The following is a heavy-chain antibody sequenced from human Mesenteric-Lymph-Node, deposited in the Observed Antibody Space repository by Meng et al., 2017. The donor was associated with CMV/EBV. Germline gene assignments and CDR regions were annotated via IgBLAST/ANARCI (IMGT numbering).Heavy chain of an antibody. CDR1: GFRFSSYW. CDR2: INSDETRT. V-gene: IGHV3-74*01. CDR3: AKDLSRLQLWGTRDYYYYGMDV. D-gene: IGHD5-18*01. J-gene: IGHJ6*02. Sequence: GESLKISCAASGFRFSSYWMHWVRQAPGKGLVWVSRINSDETRTTYADSVKGRFTISRDNAKNTLYLQMNSLRAEDTAVYYCAKDLSRLQLWGTRDYYYYGMDVWGQGTTVTVSS.